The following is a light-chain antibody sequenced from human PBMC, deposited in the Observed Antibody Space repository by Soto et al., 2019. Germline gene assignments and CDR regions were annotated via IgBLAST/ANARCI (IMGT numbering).Light chain of an antibody. Sequence: DIQLTQSPSSLSASVVDIVTITCRASQSIRSYLNWYQQKPGKDPKILIYAESSLQTGVSSRFSGSGSGTDFTLTISNLQPEDFATYYCQQTSSNPTFGGGTKVDIK. J-gene: IGKJ4*01. CDR2: AES. V-gene: IGKV1-39*01. CDR3: QQTSSNPT. CDR1: QSIRSY.